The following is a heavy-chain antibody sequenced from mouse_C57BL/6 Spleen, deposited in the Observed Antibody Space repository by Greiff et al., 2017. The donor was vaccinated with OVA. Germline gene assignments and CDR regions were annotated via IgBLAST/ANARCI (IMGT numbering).Heavy chain of an antibody. CDR1: GFTFSSYS. J-gene: IGHJ2*01. CDR2: ISGGGGNT. Sequence: EVQLLESGGGLVMPGGSLKLSCAASGFTFSSYSMSWVRQTPEKRLEWVATISGGGGNTYYPDSVKGRFTISRDNAKNTLYLQMSSLRSEDTALYYCARRDVYFTHVDYWGQGTTLTVSS. V-gene: IGHV5-9*01. CDR3: ARRDVYFTHVDY. D-gene: IGHD2-1*01.